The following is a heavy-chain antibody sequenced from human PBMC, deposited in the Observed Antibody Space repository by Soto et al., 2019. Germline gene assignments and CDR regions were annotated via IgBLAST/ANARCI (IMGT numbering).Heavy chain of an antibody. V-gene: IGHV3-33*01. CDR3: AREPIAAADDYYFDY. CDR2: IWYDGSNK. CDR1: GFTFSSYG. J-gene: IGHJ4*02. Sequence: ESGGGVVQPGRSLRLSCAASGFTFSSYGMHWVRQAPGKGLEWVAVIWYDGSNKYYADSVKGRFTISRDNSKNTLYLQMNSLRAEDTAVYYCAREPIAAADDYYFDYWGQGTLVTVSS. D-gene: IGHD6-13*01.